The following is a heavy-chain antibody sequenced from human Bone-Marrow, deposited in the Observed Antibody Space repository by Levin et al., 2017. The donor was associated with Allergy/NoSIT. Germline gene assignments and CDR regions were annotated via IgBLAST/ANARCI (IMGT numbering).Heavy chain of an antibody. J-gene: IGHJ6*02. CDR2: SSGSGATI. CDR1: GFTFRDYY. D-gene: IGHD1-26*01. V-gene: IGHV3-11*01. CDR3: ARGPIRGATSYLYHFGMDV. Sequence: GGSLILSCAASGFTFRDYYMTWIRQAPGKGLEWVSYSSGSGATIYHADSVKGRFTISRDNGKNLLYLQMDSLRAEDTALYYCARGPIRGATSYLYHFGMDVWGQGTTVTVSS.